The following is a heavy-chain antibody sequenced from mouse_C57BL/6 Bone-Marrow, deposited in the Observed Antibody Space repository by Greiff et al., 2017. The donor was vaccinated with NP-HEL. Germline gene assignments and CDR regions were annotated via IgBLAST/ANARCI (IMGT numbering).Heavy chain of an antibody. CDR2: INPNNGGT. CDR1: GYTFTDYN. J-gene: IGHJ4*01. V-gene: IGHV1-18*01. Sequence: EVQLQESGPELVKPGASVKIPCKASGYTFTDYNMDWVKQSHGKSLEWIRDINPNNGGTIYNQKFKGKATLTVDKSSSTAYMELRSLTSEDTAVYYCARTYYYGSSYDYAMDYWGQGTSVTVSS. CDR3: ARTYYYGSSYDYAMDY. D-gene: IGHD1-1*01.